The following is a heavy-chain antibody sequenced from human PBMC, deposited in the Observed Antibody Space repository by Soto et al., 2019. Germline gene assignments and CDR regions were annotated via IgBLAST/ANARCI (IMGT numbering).Heavy chain of an antibody. V-gene: IGHV3-11*05. Sequence: NPGGSLRLSCAASGFTFGDYYMTWIRQAPGKGLEWVSYISSTGTYTNYADSVKGRFTISRDNAKNSLYLQMYSLRDEDTAVYYCVRDPSKRSPPDYWGQGTLVTVSS. J-gene: IGHJ4*02. CDR1: GFTFGDYY. CDR3: VRDPSKRSPPDY. CDR2: ISSTGTYT.